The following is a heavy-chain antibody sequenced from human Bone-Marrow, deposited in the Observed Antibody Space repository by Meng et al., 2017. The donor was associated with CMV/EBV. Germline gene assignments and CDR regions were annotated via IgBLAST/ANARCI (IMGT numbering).Heavy chain of an antibody. D-gene: IGHD5-18*01. CDR3: ARVLNTATLIKYWYFDL. CDR2: IYSGGST. CDR1: GFTVSSNY. J-gene: IGHJ2*01. V-gene: IGHV3-53*01. Sequence: GESLKISCAASGFTVSSNYMSWVRQAPGKGLEWVSVIYSGGSTYYADSVKGRFTISRDNSKNTLYLQMNSLRAEDTAVYYCARVLNTATLIKYWYFDLWGRGTLVTVSS.